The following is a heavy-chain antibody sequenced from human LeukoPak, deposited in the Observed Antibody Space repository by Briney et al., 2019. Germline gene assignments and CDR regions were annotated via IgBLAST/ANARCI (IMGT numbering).Heavy chain of an antibody. CDR1: GGTFSSYA. D-gene: IGHD3-22*01. J-gene: IGHJ2*01. V-gene: IGHV1-69*04. CDR2: IIPILGIA. CDR3: ARAVPFLDSSGHGWYFDL. Sequence: SVKVSCKASGGTFSSYAISWVRQAPGQGLEWMGRIIPILGIANYAQKFQGRVTITADKSTSTAYMELSSLRSEDTAVYYCARAVPFLDSSGHGWYFDLWGRGTLVTVSS.